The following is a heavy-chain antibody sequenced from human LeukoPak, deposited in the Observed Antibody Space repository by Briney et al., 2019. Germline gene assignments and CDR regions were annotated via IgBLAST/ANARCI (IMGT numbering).Heavy chain of an antibody. CDR1: GYSISSGYY. CDR2: IYHSGST. Sequence: PSETLSLTCTVSGYSISSGYYWGWIRPPPGKGLEWIGSIYHSGSTYYNPSLKSRVTISVDTSKNQFSLKLSSVTAADTAVYYCAMGSSGLPRDYWGQGTLVTVSS. CDR3: AMGSSGLPRDY. D-gene: IGHD6-19*01. J-gene: IGHJ4*02. V-gene: IGHV4-38-2*02.